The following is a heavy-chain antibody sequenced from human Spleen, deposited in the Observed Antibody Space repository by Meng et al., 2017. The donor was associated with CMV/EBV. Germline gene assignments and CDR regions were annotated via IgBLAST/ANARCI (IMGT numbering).Heavy chain of an antibody. V-gene: IGHV3-66*02. D-gene: IGHD1-26*01. CDR1: GFTVSSNS. J-gene: IGHJ4*02. CDR3: ALDGVGPTSVFFDY. CDR2: IYTGGTT. Sequence: GESLKISCTASGFTVSSNSMSWVRQPPGKGLEWVSFIYTGGTTYYADSVKGRFTISRDNSKNTLYLQMNSLRAADTAIYYCALDGVGPTSVFFDYWGQGTTVTVSS.